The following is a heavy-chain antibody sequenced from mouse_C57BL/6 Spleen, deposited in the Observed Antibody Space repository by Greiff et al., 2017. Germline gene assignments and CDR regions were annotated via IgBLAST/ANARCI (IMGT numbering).Heavy chain of an antibody. CDR1: GYTFTSYW. V-gene: IGHV1-7*01. CDR3: AKNWAFDY. J-gene: IGHJ2*01. D-gene: IGHD4-1*01. CDR2: INPSSGYT. Sequence: QVQLQQSGAELAKPGASVKLSCKASGYTFTSYWMHWVKQRPGQGLEWIGYINPSSGYTKYNQKFKDKATLTADQSSSPAYMQLSSLTYEDSAVYYCAKNWAFDYWGQGTTLTVSS.